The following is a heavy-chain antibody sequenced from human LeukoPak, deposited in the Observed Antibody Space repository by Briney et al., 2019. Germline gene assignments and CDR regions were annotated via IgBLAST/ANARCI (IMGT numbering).Heavy chain of an antibody. Sequence: GGSLRLSCAASGFTFSSYVMHWVRQAPGKGLEGVAIISYDGSNEYYADSVKGLFTISRDNSKNTLYLQMNSLRAADTAVYYCARDKGPSYLSSFDYWGQGTLVTVSS. CDR1: GFTFSSYV. J-gene: IGHJ4*02. V-gene: IGHV3-30*04. D-gene: IGHD2-2*01. CDR2: ISYDGSNE. CDR3: ARDKGPSYLSSFDY.